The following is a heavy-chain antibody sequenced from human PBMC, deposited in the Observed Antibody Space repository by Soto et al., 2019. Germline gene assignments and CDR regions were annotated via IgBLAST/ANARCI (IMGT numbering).Heavy chain of an antibody. CDR2: IYPGDSET. V-gene: IGHV5-51*03. Sequence: EVQLVQSGAEVKKPGESLKISCKGSGYTFTTYRIAWIRQMPGKGLEWMGIIYPGDSETRYSPSFQGQVTISADKSNTTALLQLRGLRASDTFMYYCGGQRIEAGFGAFDIRGQGTKVTVSS. CDR1: GYTFTTYR. D-gene: IGHD6-13*01. J-gene: IGHJ3*02. CDR3: GGQRIEAGFGAFDI.